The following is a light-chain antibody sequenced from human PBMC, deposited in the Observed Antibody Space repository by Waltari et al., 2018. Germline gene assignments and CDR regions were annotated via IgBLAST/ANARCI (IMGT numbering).Light chain of an antibody. V-gene: IGLV1-47*01. Sequence: QSVLTQPPSASGTPGQTVTISCSGTSSNIGANFVFWYQQLPGSAPRLIIYNNDRRPPGVPDRFSGSKSGTSGSLVISGIRAEDEADYICASWDDSMSVAFGGGTKLTVL. CDR3: ASWDDSMSVA. J-gene: IGLJ2*01. CDR2: NND. CDR1: SSNIGANF.